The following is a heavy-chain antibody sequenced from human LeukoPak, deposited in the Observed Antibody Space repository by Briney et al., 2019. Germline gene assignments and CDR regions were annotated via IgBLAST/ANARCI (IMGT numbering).Heavy chain of an antibody. Sequence: GGSLRLSCAASGFTFSSYDMHWVRQATGKGLEWVSAIGTAGDTYYPGSVKGRFTISRENAKHSLYLQMHSLRAGDTAVYYCARVGYSSSWYYNDYWGQGTLVTVSS. V-gene: IGHV3-13*01. CDR1: GFTFSSYD. CDR2: IGTAGDT. D-gene: IGHD6-13*01. CDR3: ARVGYSSSWYYNDY. J-gene: IGHJ4*02.